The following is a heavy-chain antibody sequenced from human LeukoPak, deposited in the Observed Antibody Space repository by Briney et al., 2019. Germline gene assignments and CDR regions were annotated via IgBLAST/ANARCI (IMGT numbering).Heavy chain of an antibody. V-gene: IGHV2-5*02. CDR1: GFSLITSGVG. CDR2: IYWDDDK. D-gene: IGHD1-1*01. CDR3: AHRRPRHGTWNDGDFDF. Sequence: SGPTLVKPTHTLTLACSLSGFSLITSGVGAGWIRQPPGKALEWLALIYWDDDKRYSPSLKSRLTITKDTSKNQVVLTVTKMDPVDTATYYCAHRRPRHGTWNDGDFDFWGQGTLVTVSS. J-gene: IGHJ4*02.